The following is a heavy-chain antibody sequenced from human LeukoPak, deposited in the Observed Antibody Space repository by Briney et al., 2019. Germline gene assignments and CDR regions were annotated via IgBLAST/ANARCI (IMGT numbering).Heavy chain of an antibody. CDR1: GFAFSAYS. CDR3: VRDLLDHNERSGSRY. Sequence: GGSLRLSCAASGFAFSAYSMTWVRQAPGKGLEWVSYISSSSSYIYYADSVKGRFTVSRDNAKNSLSLQMDSLRADDTAVYYCVRDLLDHNERSGSRYWGQGTLVTVSS. J-gene: IGHJ4*02. D-gene: IGHD3-22*01. CDR2: ISSSSSYI. V-gene: IGHV3-21*01.